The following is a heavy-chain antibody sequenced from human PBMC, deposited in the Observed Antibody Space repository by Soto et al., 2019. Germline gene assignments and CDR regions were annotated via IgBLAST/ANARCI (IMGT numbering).Heavy chain of an antibody. CDR1: GFTFSSYG. V-gene: IGHV3-30*18. Sequence: SLRLSCAASGFTFSSYGMHWVRQAPGKGLEWVAVISYDGSNKYYADSVKGRFTISRDNSKNTLYLQMNSLRAEDTAVYYCAKDSITIFGVVINGYYYGMDVWGQGTTVTVSS. CDR3: AKDSITIFGVVINGYYYGMDV. D-gene: IGHD3-3*01. J-gene: IGHJ6*02. CDR2: ISYDGSNK.